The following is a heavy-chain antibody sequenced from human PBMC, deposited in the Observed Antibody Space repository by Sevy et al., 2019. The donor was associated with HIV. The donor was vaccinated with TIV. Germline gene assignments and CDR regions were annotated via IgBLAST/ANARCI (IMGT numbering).Heavy chain of an antibody. Sequence: ASVKVSCKASGGTFSSYAISWVRQAPGQGLEWMGGIIPIFGTANYAKKFQGRVTITADESTSTAYMELSSLRSEDTAVYYCARDRVHHIVVVPAATGFYYYGMDVWGQGTTVTVSS. D-gene: IGHD2-2*01. CDR3: ARDRVHHIVVVPAATGFYYYGMDV. V-gene: IGHV1-69*13. CDR2: IIPIFGTA. CDR1: GGTFSSYA. J-gene: IGHJ6*02.